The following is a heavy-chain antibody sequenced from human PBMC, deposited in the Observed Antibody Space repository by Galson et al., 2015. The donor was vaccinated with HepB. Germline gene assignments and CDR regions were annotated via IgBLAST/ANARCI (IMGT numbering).Heavy chain of an antibody. J-gene: IGHJ4*02. Sequence: SVKVTCKASGYTFTSYYMHWVRQAPGQGLEWMGIINPSGGSTSYAQKFQGRVTMTRDTSTSTVYMELSSLRSEDTAVYYCARGRGIQYSSSWTGTDEHYDYWGQGTLVTVSS. CDR3: ARGRGIQYSSSWTGTDEHYDY. CDR2: INPSGGST. D-gene: IGHD6-13*01. V-gene: IGHV1-46*03. CDR1: GYTFTSYY.